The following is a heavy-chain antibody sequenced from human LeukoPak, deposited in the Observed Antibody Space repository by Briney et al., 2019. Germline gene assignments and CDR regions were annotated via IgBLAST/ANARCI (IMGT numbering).Heavy chain of an antibody. Sequence: SETLSLTCAVYGGSFSGYYWSWIRQPPGKGLEWIGEINHSGSTNYNPSLKSRVTISVDTSKNQFSLKLSSVTAADTAVYYCARKYYYGFSHWGQGTLVTVSS. V-gene: IGHV4-34*01. J-gene: IGHJ4*02. D-gene: IGHD3-10*01. CDR1: GGSFSGYY. CDR3: ARKYYYGFSH. CDR2: INHSGST.